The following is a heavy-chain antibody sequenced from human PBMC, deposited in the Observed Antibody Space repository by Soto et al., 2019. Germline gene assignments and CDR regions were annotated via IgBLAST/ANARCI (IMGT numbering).Heavy chain of an antibody. V-gene: IGHV3-21*01. Sequence: PGGSLRLSCAASGFTFSSYSMNWVRQAPGKGLEWVSSISSSSSYIYYADSVKGRFTISRDNAKNSLYLQMNSLRAEDTAVYYCARDGELVVVPAAMSWFDPWGQGTLVTVS. CDR3: ARDGELVVVPAAMSWFDP. CDR1: GFTFSSYS. CDR2: ISSSSSYI. D-gene: IGHD2-2*01. J-gene: IGHJ5*02.